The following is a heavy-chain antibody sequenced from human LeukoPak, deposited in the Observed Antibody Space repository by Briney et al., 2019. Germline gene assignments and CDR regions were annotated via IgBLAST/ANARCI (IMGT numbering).Heavy chain of an antibody. CDR3: VREVVAGTFDY. CDR2: SSPDAGTT. Sequence: ASVKASCKASGYTFTTYYIHWMRQTPGQGFEWMGVSSPDAGTTDHGPRFRDRFVMTADTATSTVYMELRSLTSKDTGVYYCVREVVAGTFDYWGQGALITVSA. V-gene: IGHV1-46*01. J-gene: IGHJ4*02. CDR1: GYTFTTYY.